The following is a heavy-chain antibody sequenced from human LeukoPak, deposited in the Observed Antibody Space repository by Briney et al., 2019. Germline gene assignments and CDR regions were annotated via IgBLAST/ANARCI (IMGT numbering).Heavy chain of an antibody. D-gene: IGHD3-22*01. J-gene: IGHJ5*02. CDR2: INPNSGGT. Sequence: ASVKVSCKASRYTFTGYYMHWVRQAPGQGLEWMGWINPNSGGTNYAQKFQGRVTMTRDTSISTAYMELSRLRSDDTAVYYCARSIYYYDSSGYYGSWGQGTLVTVSS. CDR1: RYTFTGYY. CDR3: ARSIYYYDSSGYYGS. V-gene: IGHV1-2*02.